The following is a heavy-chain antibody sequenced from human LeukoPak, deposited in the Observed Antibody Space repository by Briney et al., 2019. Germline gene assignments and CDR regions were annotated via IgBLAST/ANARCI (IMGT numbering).Heavy chain of an antibody. Sequence: GGSLRLSCAASGFTLGDYAMSWFRQAPGRGLEWVGFIRSKDYGATTEYAASVKGRFIISRDDAKGVAYLLMNGLKTEDTALYYCARDLGWAAASYYFDYWGQGTLVTVSS. D-gene: IGHD6-13*01. J-gene: IGHJ4*02. CDR3: ARDLGWAAASYYFDY. CDR2: IRSKDYGATT. CDR1: GFTLGDYA. V-gene: IGHV3-49*03.